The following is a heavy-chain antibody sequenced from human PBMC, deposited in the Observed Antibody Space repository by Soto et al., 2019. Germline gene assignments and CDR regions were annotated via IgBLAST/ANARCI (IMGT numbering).Heavy chain of an antibody. CDR1: GGTFSSYA. CDR2: IIPIFGTA. J-gene: IGHJ4*02. CDR3: ARGPVEMATISHFDY. V-gene: IGHV1-69*13. Sequence: SVKVSCKASGGTFSSYAISWVRQAPGQGLEWMGGIIPIFGTANYAQKFQGRVTITADESTSTAYMELSSLRSEDTAVCYCARGPVEMATISHFDYWGQGTLVTVSS. D-gene: IGHD5-12*01.